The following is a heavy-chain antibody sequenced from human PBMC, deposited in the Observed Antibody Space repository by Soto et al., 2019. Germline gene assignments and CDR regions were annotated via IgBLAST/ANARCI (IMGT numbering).Heavy chain of an antibody. D-gene: IGHD1-26*01. CDR1: GGSISSGGYS. CDR2: IYHSGST. CDR3: ASRPSGSGFDL. V-gene: IGHV4-30-2*01. J-gene: IGHJ5*02. Sequence: SETLSLTCAVSGGSISSGGYSWSWIRQPPGKGLECIGYIYHSGSTYYNPSLKSRVTISVDRSKNQFSLKLSSVTAADTAVYYCASRPSGSGFDLWGQGTLVTVSS.